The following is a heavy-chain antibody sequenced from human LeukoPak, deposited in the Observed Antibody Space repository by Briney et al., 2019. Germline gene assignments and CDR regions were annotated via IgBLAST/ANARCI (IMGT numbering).Heavy chain of an antibody. CDR2: ISSSSSYI. Sequence: PGGSLRLSCAASGSTFSSYSMNWVRQAPGKGLEWVSSISSSSSYIYYADSVKGRFTISRDNAKNSLYLQMNSLRAEDTALYYCAREGSGYDSDYWGQGTLVTVSS. J-gene: IGHJ4*02. V-gene: IGHV3-21*01. CDR1: GSTFSSYS. D-gene: IGHD5-12*01. CDR3: AREGSGYDSDY.